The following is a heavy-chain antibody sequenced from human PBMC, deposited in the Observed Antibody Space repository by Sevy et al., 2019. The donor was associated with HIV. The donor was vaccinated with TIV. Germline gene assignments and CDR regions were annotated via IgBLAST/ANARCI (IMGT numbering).Heavy chain of an antibody. CDR2: IGTLADT. J-gene: IGHJ4*02. CDR3: VRGLQTHCDRTACPLDY. Sequence: GGSLRLSCAASGFTFSGSDMHWVRQVKGKGLEWISSIGTLADTFYADSVKGRFTISRDNAQSYLYLHMSSLNVGDTALYFSVRGLQTHCDRTACPLDYWGQGTLVTVSS. V-gene: IGHV3-13*01. D-gene: IGHD2-21*01. CDR1: GFTFSGSD.